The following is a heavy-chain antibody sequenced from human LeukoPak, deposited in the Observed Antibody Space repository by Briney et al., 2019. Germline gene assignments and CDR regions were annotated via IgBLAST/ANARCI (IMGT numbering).Heavy chain of an antibody. CDR1: GYTFTSYG. D-gene: IGHD1-26*01. J-gene: IGHJ6*02. CDR3: ARIRGSGSYWTSYYYYGMDV. CDR2: ISAYNGNT. V-gene: IGHV1-18*01. Sequence: ASVKVSCKASGYTFTSYGISWVRQAPGQGLEWMGWISAYNGNTNYAQKLQGRVTMTTDTSTSTAYMELRSLRSDDTAVYYCARIRGSGSYWTSYYYYGMDVWGQGTTVTVSS.